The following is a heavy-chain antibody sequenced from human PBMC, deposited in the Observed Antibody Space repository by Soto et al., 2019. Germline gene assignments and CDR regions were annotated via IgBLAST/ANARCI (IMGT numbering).Heavy chain of an antibody. Sequence: VGSLRLPCSSSGFTFSSYWMHWVRQAPGKGLVWVSRINSDWSSTSYADSVKGRFTISRDNAKNTLYLQMNSLRAEDTSVYFCASMVRGVIITTYGMDVWGQGTRVTVSS. D-gene: IGHD3-10*01. J-gene: IGHJ6*02. CDR1: GFTFSSYW. CDR2: INSDWSST. CDR3: ASMVRGVIITTYGMDV. V-gene: IGHV3-74*01.